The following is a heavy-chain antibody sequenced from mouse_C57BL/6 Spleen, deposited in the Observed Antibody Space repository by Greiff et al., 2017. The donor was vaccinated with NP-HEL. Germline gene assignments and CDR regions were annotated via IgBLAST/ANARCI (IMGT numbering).Heavy chain of an antibody. J-gene: IGHJ1*03. V-gene: IGHV1-80*01. CDR3: AKLTGNFDWYFDV. Sequence: VKLVESGAELVKPGASVKISCKASGYAFSSYWMNWVKQRPGKGLEWIGQIYPGDGDTNYNGKFKGKATLTADKSSSTAYMQLSSLTSEDSAVYFCAKLTGNFDWYFDVWGTGTTVTVSS. CDR2: IYPGDGDT. D-gene: IGHD4-1*01. CDR1: GYAFSSYW.